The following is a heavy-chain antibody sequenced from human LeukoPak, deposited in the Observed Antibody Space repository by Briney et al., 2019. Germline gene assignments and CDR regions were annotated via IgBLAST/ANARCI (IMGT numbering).Heavy chain of an antibody. Sequence: GSSVKVPCKASGGTFSSYAISWVRQAPGQGLEWMGGIIPIFGTANYAQKFQGRVTITTDESTSTAYMELSSLRSEDTAVYYCAIGWYEALNFDYWGQGTLVTVSS. J-gene: IGHJ4*02. CDR1: GGTFSSYA. CDR2: IIPIFGTA. V-gene: IGHV1-69*05. D-gene: IGHD6-19*01. CDR3: AIGWYEALNFDY.